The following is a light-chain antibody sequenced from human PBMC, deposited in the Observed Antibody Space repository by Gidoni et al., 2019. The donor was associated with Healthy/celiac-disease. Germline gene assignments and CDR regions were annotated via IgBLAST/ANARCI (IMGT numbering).Light chain of an antibody. J-gene: IGKJ4*01. CDR3: QQRSNCT. Sequence: EIVLPQSPATLSLSPGERATLSCRASQSVSSYLAWYQQKPGQAPRLLIYDASNRATGLPARFSGCGSGTDFTLTISSLEPEDSAVYYCQQRSNCTFGGGTKVEIK. CDR2: DAS. V-gene: IGKV3-11*01. CDR1: QSVSSY.